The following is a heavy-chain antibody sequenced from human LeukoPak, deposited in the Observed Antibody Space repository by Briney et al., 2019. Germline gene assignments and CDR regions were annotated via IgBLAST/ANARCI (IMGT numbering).Heavy chain of an antibody. CDR2: INHSGST. CDR3: AISSGYSYGYNWFDP. Sequence: SETLSLTCTVSGGSISSGDYYWSWTRQPPGKGLEWIGEINHSGSTNYNPSLKSRVTISVDTSKNQFSLKLSSVTAADTAVYYCAISSGYSYGYNWFDPWGQGTLVTVSS. D-gene: IGHD5-18*01. J-gene: IGHJ5*02. CDR1: GGSISSGDYY. V-gene: IGHV4-39*07.